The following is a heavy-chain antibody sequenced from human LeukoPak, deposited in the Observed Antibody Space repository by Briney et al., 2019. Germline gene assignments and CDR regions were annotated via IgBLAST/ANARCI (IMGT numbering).Heavy chain of an antibody. CDR2: ISTSSSYI. CDR3: ARVDWRDRNTFDY. V-gene: IGHV3-21*01. D-gene: IGHD2/OR15-2a*01. CDR1: GFKFSSYN. Sequence: SGGSLRLSCATSGFKFSSYNFNWVRQAPGKGLEWVSSISTSSSYIYYADSVKGRFTISRDDARNSVFLHMDSLRADDTAVYYCARVDWRDRNTFDYWGQGTPVTVSS. J-gene: IGHJ4*02.